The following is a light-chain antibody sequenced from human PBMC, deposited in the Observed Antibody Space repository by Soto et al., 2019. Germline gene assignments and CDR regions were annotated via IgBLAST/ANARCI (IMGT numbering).Light chain of an antibody. CDR2: GAS. V-gene: IGKV3-20*01. Sequence: EIVLTQPPGTLSLSPGERATLSCSASQSVSSSYLAWYQQKPGQAPRLLIYGASSRATGIPDRFSGSGSGTDFTLTISRLEPEDFAVYYCQQYGSSPPRTFGQGTKVDIK. CDR3: QQYGSSPPRT. J-gene: IGKJ1*01. CDR1: QSVSSSY.